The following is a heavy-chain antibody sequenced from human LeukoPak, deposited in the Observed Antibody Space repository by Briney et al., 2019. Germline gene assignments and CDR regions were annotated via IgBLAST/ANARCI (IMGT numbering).Heavy chain of an antibody. D-gene: IGHD3-9*01. Sequence: PSQTLSLTCTVSGGSISSYYWSWVRQPPGKGLEWLGYIYYSGSTNYNPSLKSRVTISVDTSKTQFSLKLSSVTAADTAVYYCARVNYDILTGYPPFSAFAIWGQGTMVTVSS. CDR3: ARVNYDILTGYPPFSAFAI. CDR2: IYYSGST. V-gene: IGHV4-59*01. J-gene: IGHJ3*02. CDR1: GGSISSYY.